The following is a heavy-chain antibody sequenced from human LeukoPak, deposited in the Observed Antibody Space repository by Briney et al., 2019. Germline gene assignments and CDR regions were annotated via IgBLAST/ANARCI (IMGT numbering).Heavy chain of an antibody. J-gene: IGHJ5*02. CDR3: AKDGKEGCSTTSCYWDNWFDP. D-gene: IGHD2-2*01. CDR2: IWYDGSKK. V-gene: IGHV3-33*06. Sequence: PGGSLRLSCAASGFSFSSYGMHWVRQAPGKGLEWVAVIWYDGSKKYNADSMKGRFTISRDNSKNTLYLQVNSLRAEDTAVYYCAKDGKEGCSTTSCYWDNWFDPWGQGTLVTVSS. CDR1: GFSFSSYG.